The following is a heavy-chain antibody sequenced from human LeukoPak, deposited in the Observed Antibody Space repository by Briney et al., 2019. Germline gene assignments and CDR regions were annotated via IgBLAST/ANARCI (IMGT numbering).Heavy chain of an antibody. V-gene: IGHV4-59*01. Sequence: SETLSLTCTVSGGSISNYYWSWIRQSPGKGLEWIGYIYYSGSANYNPSLKSRVTISVDTSKSQFSLKLSSVTAADTAVYYCARGGGYSSGLSYWGQGTLVTVSS. CDR1: GGSISNYY. CDR3: ARGGGYSSGLSY. CDR2: IYYSGSA. J-gene: IGHJ4*02. D-gene: IGHD5-18*01.